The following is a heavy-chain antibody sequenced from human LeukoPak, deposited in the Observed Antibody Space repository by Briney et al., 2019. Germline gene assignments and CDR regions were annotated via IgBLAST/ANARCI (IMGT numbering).Heavy chain of an antibody. CDR3: AREASRGYSYGLRHYFDY. D-gene: IGHD5-18*01. Sequence: GGSLRLSCAASGFTFSSYSMNWVRQAPGKGLEWVANIKQDGSEKYYVDSVKGRFTISRDNAKNSLYLQMNSLRAEDTAVYYCAREASRGYSYGLRHYFDYWGQGTLVTVSS. CDR1: GFTFSSYS. J-gene: IGHJ4*02. V-gene: IGHV3-7*01. CDR2: IKQDGSEK.